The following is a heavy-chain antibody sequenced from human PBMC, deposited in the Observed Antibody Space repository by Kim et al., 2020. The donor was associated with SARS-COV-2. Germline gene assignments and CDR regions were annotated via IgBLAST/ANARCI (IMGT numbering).Heavy chain of an antibody. V-gene: IGHV4-61*01. D-gene: IGHD1-26*01. CDR3: ARGVLTWELPDY. CDR2: IYYSGST. CDR1: GVSVSSANYY. J-gene: IGHJ4*02. Sequence: SETLSLTCTVSGVSVSSANYYWSWIRQPPGKGLEWIGYIYYSGSTNYNSSLRSRVTISVDTSKNQFSLNLNSVTAADTAVYYCARGVLTWELPDYWGQGPLVAVSS.